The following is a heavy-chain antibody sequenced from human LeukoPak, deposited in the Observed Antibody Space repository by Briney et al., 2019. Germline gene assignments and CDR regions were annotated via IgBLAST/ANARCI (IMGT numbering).Heavy chain of an antibody. CDR1: GGTFSSYA. D-gene: IGHD2-15*01. CDR3: ARGVVVAATEYYFDY. CDR2: IIPIFGTA. V-gene: IGHV1-69*13. Sequence: SVKVSCKASGGTFSSYAISWVRQAPGQGLEWMGGIIPIFGTANYAQKFQGRVTITADESTSTAYMELSSLRSEDTAVYYCARGVVVAATEYYFDYWGQGTLVTVSS. J-gene: IGHJ4*02.